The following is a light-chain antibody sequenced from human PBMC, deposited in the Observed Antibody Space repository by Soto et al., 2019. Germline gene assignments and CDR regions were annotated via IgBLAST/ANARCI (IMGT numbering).Light chain of an antibody. J-gene: IGKJ3*01. V-gene: IGKV1-9*01. Sequence: DIQLTQSPPFLSASVGDRVTITCRASQDITTYLAWYQQKPGKAPKLLIYAASTLQSGVPSRFSGSGYGTEFTLTVSSLQPEDSATYYCQQLNSRPLTFGPGTKVNIK. CDR1: QDITTY. CDR3: QQLNSRPLT. CDR2: AAS.